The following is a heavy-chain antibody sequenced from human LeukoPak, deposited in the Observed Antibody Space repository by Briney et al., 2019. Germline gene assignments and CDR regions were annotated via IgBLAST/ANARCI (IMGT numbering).Heavy chain of an antibody. CDR1: GFSFSGHW. J-gene: IGHJ4*02. CDR2: ISPTGSTT. V-gene: IGHV3-74*01. CDR3: ARGPSSNWSGLDF. D-gene: IGHD6-13*01. Sequence: GGSLRLSCAASGFSFSGHWMHWARQLPVKGLVWVSRISPTGSTTSYADSMKGRFTVSRDNAKNTLYLQVNNLRAEDTAVYYCARGPSSNWSGLDFWGQGTLLTVSS.